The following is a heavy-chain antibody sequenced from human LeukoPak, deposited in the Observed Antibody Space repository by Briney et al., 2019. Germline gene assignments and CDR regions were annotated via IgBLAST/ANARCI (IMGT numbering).Heavy chain of an antibody. J-gene: IGHJ4*02. CDR3: ARDASSWYY. V-gene: IGHV3-21*04. CDR1: GFSFSSYT. Sequence: PGGSLRLSCAASGFSFSSYTMNWVRQAPGKGLEWVSSIRSSNSYIYYADSVKGRFTISRDNSKNTLYLQMNSLRVEDTAIYYCARDASSWYYWGQGTLVTVSS. CDR2: IRSSNSYI. D-gene: IGHD6-13*01.